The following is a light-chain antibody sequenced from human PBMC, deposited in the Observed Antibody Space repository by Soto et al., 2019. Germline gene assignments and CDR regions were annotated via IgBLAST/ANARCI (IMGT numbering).Light chain of an antibody. CDR2: GAS. Sequence: EIVLTQSPGTLSLSPGEGDTLSCRASQSVSSNSLAWYQQKPGQAPRLLIYGASTRATGIPDRFSGSGSGTDFTLTINRLEPEDFAVYYCQQYGSSGTFGQGTQVDIK. CDR1: QSVSSNS. V-gene: IGKV3-20*01. J-gene: IGKJ1*01. CDR3: QQYGSSGT.